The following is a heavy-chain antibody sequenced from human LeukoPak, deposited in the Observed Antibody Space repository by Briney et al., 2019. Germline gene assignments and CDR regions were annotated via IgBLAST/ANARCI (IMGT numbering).Heavy chain of an antibody. CDR2: IYYSGST. CDR1: GGSIDSGHYY. CDR3: ARALVTDHNWYFDL. D-gene: IGHD4-23*01. Sequence: KSSQTLSLTCTVSGGSIDSGHYYWSWIRQPPGKGLEWIGYIYYSGSTSYSPSLKSRVIISVDTSKNQFSLKLSSVTAADTAVHYCARALVTDHNWYFDLWGRGTLVTVSS. V-gene: IGHV4-30-4*01. J-gene: IGHJ2*01.